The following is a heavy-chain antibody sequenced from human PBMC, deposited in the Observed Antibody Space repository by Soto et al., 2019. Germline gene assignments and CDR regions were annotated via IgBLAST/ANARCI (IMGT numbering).Heavy chain of an antibody. Sequence: QVQLVESGGGVVQPGRSLRLSCAASGFTFSSYAMHWVRQAPGKGLEWVAVISYDGSSKFYADSVKGRFTISRDNSKNTLYLQMNSLRTEDTAVYYCARRSSCYYLDLDYWGQGTLVTVSS. CDR1: GFTFSSYA. V-gene: IGHV3-30-3*01. CDR2: ISYDGSSK. J-gene: IGHJ4*02. D-gene: IGHD3-22*01. CDR3: ARRSSCYYLDLDY.